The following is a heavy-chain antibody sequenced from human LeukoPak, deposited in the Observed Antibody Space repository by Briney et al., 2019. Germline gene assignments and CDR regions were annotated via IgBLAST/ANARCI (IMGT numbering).Heavy chain of an antibody. D-gene: IGHD3-10*01. V-gene: IGHV4-34*01. J-gene: IGHJ6*03. Sequence: PSETLSLTCAVYGGSFSGYYWSWIRQPPGKGLEWIGEIDHSGSTNYNPSLKSRVTISVDMSKNQFSLKLSSVTAADTAVYYCARVQEFGEHYYYYFMDVWGKGTTVTVSS. CDR3: ARVQEFGEHYYYYFMDV. CDR2: IDHSGST. CDR1: GGSFSGYY.